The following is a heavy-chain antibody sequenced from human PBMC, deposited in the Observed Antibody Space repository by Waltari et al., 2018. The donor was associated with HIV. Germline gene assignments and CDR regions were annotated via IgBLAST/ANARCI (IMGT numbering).Heavy chain of an antibody. J-gene: IGHJ4*02. CDR1: GFTFADHA. Sequence: QVQLVESGGGVVRPGSSLRVSCAVSGFTFADHAMHWVRQSPGKGLEWVGLIWSDGSDRLYADFVQGRFNISRDNSNKIMYLQMNNLRVDDTARYYCARGLMGAAARFPSGYWGQGVLVTVSS. CDR3: ARGLMGAAARFPSGY. V-gene: IGHV3-33*01. D-gene: IGHD6-6*01. CDR2: IWSDGSDR.